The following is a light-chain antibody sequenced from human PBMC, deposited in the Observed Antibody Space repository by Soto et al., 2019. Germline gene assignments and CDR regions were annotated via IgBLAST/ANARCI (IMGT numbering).Light chain of an antibody. V-gene: IGKV1-39*01. Sequence: DIQMTQSPSSLSASVGDRVTITCRASQSIGSNLNWYQQKPGKDPKLLIYTTSSLQSEVPSRFSGTGSGTEFTFTIRSLHPEDFATYHCQQTYTTPLTFGGGTKVEIK. CDR2: TTS. J-gene: IGKJ4*01. CDR3: QQTYTTPLT. CDR1: QSIGSN.